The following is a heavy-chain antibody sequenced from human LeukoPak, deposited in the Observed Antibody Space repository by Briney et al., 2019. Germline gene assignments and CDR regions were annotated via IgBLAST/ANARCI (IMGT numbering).Heavy chain of an antibody. CDR1: GDSISSGDYY. CDR2: ISSSGST. Sequence: SQTLSLTCTVSGDSISSGDYYWSWIRQPAGKGLEWIGRISSSGSTNYNPSLKSRVTISVDTSKNQFSLKLSSVTAADTAVYYCARANQYYYGSGSATDAFDIWGQGTMVTVSS. D-gene: IGHD3-10*01. CDR3: ARANQYYYGSGSATDAFDI. J-gene: IGHJ3*02. V-gene: IGHV4-61*02.